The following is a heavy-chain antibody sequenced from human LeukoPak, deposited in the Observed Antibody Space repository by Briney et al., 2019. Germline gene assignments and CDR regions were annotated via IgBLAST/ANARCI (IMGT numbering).Heavy chain of an antibody. CDR1: GGSFSGYY. CDR3: ARGPIVVVTAIPFDY. J-gene: IGHJ4*02. D-gene: IGHD2-21*02. CDR2: INHSGST. V-gene: IGHV4-34*01. Sequence: SETLPLTCAVYGGSFSGYYWSWIRQPPGKGLEWIGEINHSGSTNYNPSLKSRVTISVDTSKNQFSLKLSSVTAADTAVYYCARGPIVVVTAIPFDYWGQGTLVTVSS.